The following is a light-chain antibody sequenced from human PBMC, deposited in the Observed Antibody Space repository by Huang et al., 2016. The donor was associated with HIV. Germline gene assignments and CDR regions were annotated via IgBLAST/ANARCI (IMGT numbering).Light chain of an antibody. J-gene: IGKJ1*01. CDR3: QQYHSSWT. CDR2: AAS. CDR1: QGIRNS. V-gene: IGKV1-NL1*01. Sequence: DIQMTQSPLSLSASVGDRVTITCRASQGIRNSLAWYQQKPGKAPKLLVYAASRLESGVPSWFSGIGSGTNFTLTISSLQPEDFATDYCQQYHSSWTFGQGTKVEIK.